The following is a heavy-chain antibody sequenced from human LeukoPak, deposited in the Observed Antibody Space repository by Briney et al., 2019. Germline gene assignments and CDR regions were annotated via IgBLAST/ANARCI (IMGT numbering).Heavy chain of an antibody. V-gene: IGHV3-15*01. CDR2: IKSKTDGGTA. CDR3: AFYYDSGGYYFFDY. Sequence: PEGSLRLSCAASGFTFSIAWMSWVRQAPGKGLEWIGRIKSKTDGGTADYIAPVKGRFTILRDDSKNTLYLQMNSLKTEDTAMYYCAFYYDSGGYYFFDYWGQGTLVTVSS. CDR1: GFTFSIAW. D-gene: IGHD3-22*01. J-gene: IGHJ4*02.